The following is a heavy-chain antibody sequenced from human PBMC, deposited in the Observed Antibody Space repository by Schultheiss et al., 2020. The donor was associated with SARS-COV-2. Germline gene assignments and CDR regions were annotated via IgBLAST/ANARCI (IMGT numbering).Heavy chain of an antibody. Sequence: GGSLRLSCAASGFTFSSYGMNWARQAPGKGLEWVSYISSSSSYIYYADSVKGRFTISRDNAKKSVYLQMNSLRAEDTAVYYCARVGWNDYYYMDVWGKGTTVTVSS. CDR3: ARVGWNDYYYMDV. V-gene: IGHV3-21*05. CDR2: ISSSSSYI. CDR1: GFTFSSYG. J-gene: IGHJ6*03. D-gene: IGHD1-1*01.